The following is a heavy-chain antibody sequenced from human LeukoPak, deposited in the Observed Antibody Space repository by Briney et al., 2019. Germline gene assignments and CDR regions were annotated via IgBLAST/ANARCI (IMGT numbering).Heavy chain of an antibody. D-gene: IGHD3-10*01. CDR2: LFTGCVRT. CDR1: GFTFNNYL. CDR3: AKECDYSPGHKFDL. V-gene: IGHV3-23*01. J-gene: IGHJ4*02. Sequence: GGSLRLSCAASGFTFNNYLMSCVREAPGEGVEGVSVLFTGCVRTLYADSVKGGFTISGDTSRTTLYLQINALRAEDTAVYYCAKECDYSPGHKFDLWGQGTLVTVSS.